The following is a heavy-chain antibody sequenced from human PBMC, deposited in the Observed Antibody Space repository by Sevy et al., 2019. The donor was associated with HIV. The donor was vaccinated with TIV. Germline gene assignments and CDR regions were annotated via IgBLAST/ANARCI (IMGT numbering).Heavy chain of an antibody. CDR2: IYYSGTT. CDR1: GDSTNLYY. D-gene: IGHD6-19*01. J-gene: IGHJ4*02. V-gene: IGHV4-59*01. CDR3: ARYSTRYTNGWSCDY. Sequence: SETLSLTCTVSGDSTNLYYWNWIRQPPGKGLEWIGYIYYSGTTNYNPSLKRRVAISVDTSKNQISLVLTSVTAADTAIYYCARYSTRYTNGWSCDYWGQGTLVTVSS.